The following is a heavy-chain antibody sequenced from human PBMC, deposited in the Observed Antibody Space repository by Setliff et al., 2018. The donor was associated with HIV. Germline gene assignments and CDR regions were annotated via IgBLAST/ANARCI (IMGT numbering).Heavy chain of an antibody. D-gene: IGHD7-27*01. V-gene: IGHV1-2*02. CDR3: ARQFSNSFDS. CDR2: ISPYDLSE. J-gene: IGHJ4*02. Sequence: ASVKVSCKASGYTFTDYFIHWVRQAPGQGPEWMGWISPYDLSERTSQRFRGRVTMTRDTSINAAYLDLSGLTSDDTAVYYCARQFSNSFDSWGQGTLVTVSS. CDR1: GYTFTDYF.